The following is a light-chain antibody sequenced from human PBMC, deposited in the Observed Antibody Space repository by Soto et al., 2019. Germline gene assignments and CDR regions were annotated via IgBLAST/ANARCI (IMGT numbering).Light chain of an antibody. CDR3: QQSYTTPLT. Sequence: DIQMTQSPSSLSASVGDSVTITCRARQTINTYLNWYQQTPGTAPKLLIYDASSLQSGVPSRFRGSGSGTDFTLTITSLQPEDFATYHCQQSYTTPLTFGGGTKVDIK. J-gene: IGKJ4*01. CDR1: QTINTY. V-gene: IGKV1-39*01. CDR2: DAS.